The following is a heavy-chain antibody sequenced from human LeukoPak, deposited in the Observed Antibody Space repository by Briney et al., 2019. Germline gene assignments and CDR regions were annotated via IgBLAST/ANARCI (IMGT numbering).Heavy chain of an antibody. D-gene: IGHD3-3*01. Sequence: PGGSLRLSCAASGFTFSNAWMSWVRQAPGKGLEWVANIKQDGSEKYYVDSVKGRFTISRDNAKNSLYLQMNSLRAEDTAVYYCARSSGTFWSYYFPLDFWGQGTLVTVSS. J-gene: IGHJ4*02. CDR1: GFTFSNAW. CDR3: ARSSGTFWSYYFPLDF. V-gene: IGHV3-7*01. CDR2: IKQDGSEK.